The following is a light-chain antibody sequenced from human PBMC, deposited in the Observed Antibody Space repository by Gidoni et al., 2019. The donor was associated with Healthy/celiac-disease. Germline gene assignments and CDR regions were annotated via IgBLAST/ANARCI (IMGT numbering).Light chain of an antibody. Sequence: DLHMTQSPSSLSASVGDRVTITCRASQSISSFLNWYQQKPGKAPKLLIYAASSLQSGVPTRFRGSGSGTDFTLTISSLQPEDFATYYCQQGYSTPTFGQGTKVEIK. J-gene: IGKJ1*01. CDR2: AAS. CDR3: QQGYSTPT. V-gene: IGKV1-39*01. CDR1: QSISSF.